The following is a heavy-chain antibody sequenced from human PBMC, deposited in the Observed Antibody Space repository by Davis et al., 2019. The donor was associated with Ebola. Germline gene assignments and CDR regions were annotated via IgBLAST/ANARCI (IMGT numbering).Heavy chain of an antibody. CDR1: GYSFTSYW. CDR3: ARDLPPATMSNTWFDP. Sequence: GESLKISCKGSGYSFTSYWISWVRQMPGKGLEWMGRIDPSDSYTNYSPSFQGHVTISADKSISTAYLQWGSLKASDTAMYYCARDLPPATMSNTWFDPWGQGTLVTVSS. CDR2: IDPSDSYT. J-gene: IGHJ5*02. D-gene: IGHD2-2*01. V-gene: IGHV5-10-1*01.